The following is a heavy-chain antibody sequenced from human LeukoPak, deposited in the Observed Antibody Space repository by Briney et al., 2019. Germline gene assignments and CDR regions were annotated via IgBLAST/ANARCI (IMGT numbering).Heavy chain of an antibody. Sequence: GGSLRLSCTGFGFTFRDYAVSWVRQAPGKGLECIGFIRSKVYGGTTEYAASVKGRFTISRDDSKSVAYLQMNSLKTEDTAVYYCTRDPYYFDSSGYYHHAFDIWGQGTMVAVSS. V-gene: IGHV3-49*04. CDR3: TRDPYYFDSSGYYHHAFDI. D-gene: IGHD3-22*01. CDR2: IRSKVYGGTT. CDR1: GFTFRDYA. J-gene: IGHJ3*02.